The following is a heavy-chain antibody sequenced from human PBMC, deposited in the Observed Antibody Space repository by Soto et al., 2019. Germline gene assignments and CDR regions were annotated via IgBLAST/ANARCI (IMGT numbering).Heavy chain of an antibody. D-gene: IGHD6-19*01. J-gene: IGHJ6*02. CDR1: GFTFDIYA. V-gene: IGHV3-23*01. Sequence: EVQLLESGGDLVQPGGSLRLSCDASGFTFDIYALSWVRQTPVKGLEWVASISGSGDYTYYTDSVKGRITISRDNSKKALSLQMNDMRVEDTAIYYCANVDRYSSGLSYYDPEYSYYPMDVLGQGTTVNVSS. CDR2: ISGSGDYT. CDR3: ANVDRYSSGLSYYDPEYSYYPMDV.